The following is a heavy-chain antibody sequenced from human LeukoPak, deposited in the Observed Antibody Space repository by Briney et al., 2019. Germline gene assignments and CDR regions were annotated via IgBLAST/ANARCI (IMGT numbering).Heavy chain of an antibody. CDR2: ISASGGST. J-gene: IGHJ6*02. Sequence: GRSLRLSCAASAFTFSTCAMSWVRQAPGKGLEWVSAISASGGSTYYADSVKGRFTISRDNSENTLYLQMNSLRADDTAVYYCARDLHYYVAMDVWGQGTTVTVSS. CDR3: ARDLHYYVAMDV. CDR1: AFTFSTCA. D-gene: IGHD3-10*02. V-gene: IGHV3-23*01.